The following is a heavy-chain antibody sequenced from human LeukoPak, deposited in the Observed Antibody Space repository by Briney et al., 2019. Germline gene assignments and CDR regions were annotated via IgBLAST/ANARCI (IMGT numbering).Heavy chain of an antibody. Sequence: SGPTLVKPTQTLTLTCTFSGFSLSSSGVGVGWIRQPPGKALEWLALIYWNDDKRYSPSLKSRLTITKDTSKNQVVITMTNMDPVDTGTYYCEHTKSYGDYVSWYFDLWGRGTLVTVSS. CDR1: GFSLSSSGVG. CDR2: IYWNDDK. V-gene: IGHV2-5*01. CDR3: EHTKSYGDYVSWYFDL. J-gene: IGHJ2*01. D-gene: IGHD4-17*01.